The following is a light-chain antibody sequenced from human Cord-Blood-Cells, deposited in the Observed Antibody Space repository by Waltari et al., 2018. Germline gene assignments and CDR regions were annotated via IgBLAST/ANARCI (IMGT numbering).Light chain of an antibody. CDR3: QSADSSGTWV. V-gene: IGLV3-25*02. CDR2: KDS. Sequence: SYELTQPPSVSVSPGQTARITCSGDALPKQYAYWYQQKPVQAPVLVIYKDSERPSGIPERFSGSSSGTTVTLTISGVQAEDEADYYCQSADSSGTWVFGGGTKLTGL. J-gene: IGLJ3*02. CDR1: ALPKQY.